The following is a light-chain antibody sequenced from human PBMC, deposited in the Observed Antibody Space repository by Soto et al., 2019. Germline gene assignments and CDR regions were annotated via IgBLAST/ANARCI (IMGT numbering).Light chain of an antibody. Sequence: DIVMTQSPDSLAVSLGERATINCKSSQSLLAKSYNKNDLAWYQQKPGQPLKLLIHWASTRESGVPDRFSGSGSGTDFTLTISSLQAEDVAVYYCQQYYSLPRTFGGGTKVEIK. V-gene: IGKV4-1*01. CDR3: QQYYSLPRT. CDR1: QSLLAKSYNKND. J-gene: IGKJ4*01. CDR2: WAS.